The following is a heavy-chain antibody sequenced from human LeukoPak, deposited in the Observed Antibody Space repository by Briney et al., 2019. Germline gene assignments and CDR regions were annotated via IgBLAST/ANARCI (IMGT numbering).Heavy chain of an antibody. D-gene: IGHD6-13*01. CDR2: IYTSGST. Sequence: PSETLSLTCTGSGGSISSYYWSWIRQPAGKGLEWIGRIYTSGSTNYNPSLKSRVTMSVDTSKNQFSLKLSSVTAADTAVYYCARGSLKYSSSWYGVDYWGQGTLVTVSS. CDR3: ARGSLKYSSSWYGVDY. CDR1: GGSISSYY. J-gene: IGHJ4*02. V-gene: IGHV4-4*07.